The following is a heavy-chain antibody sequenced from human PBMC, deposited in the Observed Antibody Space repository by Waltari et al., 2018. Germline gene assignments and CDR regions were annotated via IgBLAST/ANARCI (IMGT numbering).Heavy chain of an antibody. Sequence: EVQLVQSGAEVKKPGATVKISCKVSGYTFTDYYMHWVQQAPGKGLEWMGLVDPEDGETIYAEKFQGRVTITADTSTDTAYMELSSLRSEDTAVYYCATAKYSGSYTGWYAFDIWGQGTMVTVSS. CDR3: ATAKYSGSYTGWYAFDI. CDR1: GYTFTDYY. J-gene: IGHJ3*02. CDR2: VDPEDGET. D-gene: IGHD1-26*01. V-gene: IGHV1-69-2*01.